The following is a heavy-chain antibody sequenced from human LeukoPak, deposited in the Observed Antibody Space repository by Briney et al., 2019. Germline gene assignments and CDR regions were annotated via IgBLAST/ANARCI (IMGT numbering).Heavy chain of an antibody. Sequence: SETLSLTCTVSGGSISSYYWSWIRQPPGKGLEWIGYIYYSGSTNYNPSLKSRVTISVDTSKNQFSLKLSSVTAADTAVYYCARGGYGGKGYFQHWGQGTLVTVSS. J-gene: IGHJ1*01. CDR1: GGSISSYY. V-gene: IGHV4-59*01. CDR3: ARGGYGGKGYFQH. CDR2: IYYSGST. D-gene: IGHD4-23*01.